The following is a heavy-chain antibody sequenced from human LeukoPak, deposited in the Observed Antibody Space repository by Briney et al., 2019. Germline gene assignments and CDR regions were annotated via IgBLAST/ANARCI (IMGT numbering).Heavy chain of an antibody. V-gene: IGHV4-59*12. CDR2: IYYSGST. J-gene: IGHJ4*02. CDR3: ARDRYSYGDGGFDY. CDR1: GGSISSYY. D-gene: IGHD5-18*01. Sequence: PSETLSLTCTVSGGSISSYYWSWIRQPPGKGLEWIGYIYYSGSTNYNPSLKSRVTISVDTSKNQFSLKLSSVTAADTAVYYCARDRYSYGDGGFDYWGQGTLVTVSS.